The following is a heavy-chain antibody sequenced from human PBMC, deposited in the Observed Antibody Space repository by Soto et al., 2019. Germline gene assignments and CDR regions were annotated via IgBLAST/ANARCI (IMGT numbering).Heavy chain of an antibody. Sequence: PGESLKIACQGSGYSFASYWIGWVRQMPWKGLEWMGRIDPSDSYTNYSPSFQGHVTISADKSISTAYLQWSSLKASDTPMYYCARRDVVVSSGMDVWGQGTTVTVSS. D-gene: IGHD2-2*01. CDR2: IDPSDSYT. CDR3: ARRDVVVSSGMDV. CDR1: GYSFASYW. V-gene: IGHV5-10-1*01. J-gene: IGHJ6*02.